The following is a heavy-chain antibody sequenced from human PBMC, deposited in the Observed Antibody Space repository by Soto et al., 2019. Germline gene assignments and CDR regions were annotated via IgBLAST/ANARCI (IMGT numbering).Heavy chain of an antibody. CDR3: ATQEVGGSYVYTFDP. D-gene: IGHD1-26*01. Sequence: QLQLQESGPGLVKPSETLSLTCTVSGGSISSSSYYWGWIRQPPGKGLEWIGSIYYSGSTYYNPSLTSRVTISVDTSKNHVSLKLSSVTAADTAVYYCATQEVGGSYVYTFDPWGQGTLVTVSS. V-gene: IGHV4-39*02. CDR1: GGSISSSSYY. CDR2: IYYSGST. J-gene: IGHJ5*02.